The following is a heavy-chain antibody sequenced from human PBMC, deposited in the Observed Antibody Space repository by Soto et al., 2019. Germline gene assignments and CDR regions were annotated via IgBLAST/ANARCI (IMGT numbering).Heavy chain of an antibody. D-gene: IGHD3-10*01. V-gene: IGHV4-30-4*01. CDR1: GGSINTTDYY. CDR3: ASDYFVRGLMTI. CDR2: IYYSGAT. J-gene: IGHJ3*02. Sequence: QVQLQESGPRLVKPSQTLSLTCIVSGGSINTTDYYWAWLRQPPGKGLEWMGFIYYSGATYYNPSLKSRFSMSVDTSKSQFSLKVSSVTAADTATYYCASDYFVRGLMTIWGPGTMITVSS.